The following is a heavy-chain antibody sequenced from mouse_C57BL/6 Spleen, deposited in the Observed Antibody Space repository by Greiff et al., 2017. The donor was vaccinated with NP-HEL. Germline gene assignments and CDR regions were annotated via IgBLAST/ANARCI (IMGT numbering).Heavy chain of an antibody. D-gene: IGHD2-1*01. Sequence: QVQLQQPGAELVKPGASVKLSCKASGYTFTSYWMQWVKQRPGQGLEWIGEIDPSDSYTNYNQKFKGKATLTVDTSSSTAYMQLSSLTSEDSAVYYCARRWLYGNLYYYAMDYWGQGTSVTVSS. V-gene: IGHV1-50*01. CDR3: ARRWLYGNLYYYAMDY. J-gene: IGHJ4*01. CDR1: GYTFTSYW. CDR2: IDPSDSYT.